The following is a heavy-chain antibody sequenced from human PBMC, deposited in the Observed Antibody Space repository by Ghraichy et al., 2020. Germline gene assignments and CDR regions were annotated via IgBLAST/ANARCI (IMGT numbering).Heavy chain of an antibody. J-gene: IGHJ6*02. CDR3: ARGARVLLWFGESYGMDV. CDR1: GYTFTSYD. CDR2: MNPNSGNT. Sequence: ASVKVSCKASGYTFTSYDINWVRQATGQGLEWMGWMNPNSGNTGYAQKFQGRVTMTRNNSISTAFMELSSLRSEDTAVYYCARGARVLLWFGESYGMDVWGQWTTVTVSS. D-gene: IGHD3-10*01. V-gene: IGHV1-8*01.